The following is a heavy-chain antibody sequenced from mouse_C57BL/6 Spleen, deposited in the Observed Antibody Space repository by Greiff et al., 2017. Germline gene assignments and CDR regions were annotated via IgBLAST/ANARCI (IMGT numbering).Heavy chain of an antibody. D-gene: IGHD1-1*01. V-gene: IGHV5-16*01. J-gene: IGHJ4*01. CDR3: ATYYYGNYAMDY. CDR1: GFTFSDYY. Sequence: DVKLVESEGGLVQPGSSMKLSCTASGFTFSDYYMAWVRQVPEKGLEWVANINSDGSSTYYMDSLKSRFIISRDNAKNILYLQMSSLKSEDTATYYCATYYYGNYAMDYWGQGPSVTVSS. CDR2: INSDGSST.